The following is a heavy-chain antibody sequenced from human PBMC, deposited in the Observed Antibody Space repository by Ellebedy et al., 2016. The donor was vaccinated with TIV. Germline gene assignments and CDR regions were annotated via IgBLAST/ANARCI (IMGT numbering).Heavy chain of an antibody. V-gene: IGHV4-61*02. Sequence: SETLSLXXSVSGGSISSGRFYWNWIRQPAGKGLEWIGTISNRDRTDYNPSLKSRVFILVDASKNQFFLQLTSVTAADTAVYYCARVHCSITTCDYYYMDVWGKGTTVTVSS. CDR1: GGSISSGRFY. CDR3: ARVHCSITTCDYYYMDV. CDR2: ISNRDRT. D-gene: IGHD1-1*01. J-gene: IGHJ6*03.